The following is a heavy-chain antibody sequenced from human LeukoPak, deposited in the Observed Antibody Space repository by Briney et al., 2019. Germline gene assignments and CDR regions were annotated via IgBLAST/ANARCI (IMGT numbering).Heavy chain of an antibody. D-gene: IGHD1-26*01. CDR3: ARGSPSYWDYYFDY. CDR1: GFTFSSYA. Sequence: GGSLRLSCAASGFTFSSYAMHWVRQAPGKGLEWVAVISYDGSNKYYADSVKGRFTISRDNSKNTLYQQMNSLRAEDTAVYYCARGSPSYWDYYFDYWGQGTLVTVSS. J-gene: IGHJ4*02. V-gene: IGHV3-30-3*01. CDR2: ISYDGSNK.